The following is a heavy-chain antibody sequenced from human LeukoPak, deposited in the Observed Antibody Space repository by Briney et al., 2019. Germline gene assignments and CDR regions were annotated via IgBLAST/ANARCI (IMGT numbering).Heavy chain of an antibody. Sequence: SETLSLTCTVSGGSISSGSYYWSWMRQPAGKGLEWIGRIYPSGKTNYNPSLKSRVTISVDTSKNQFSLKLSSVTAADTAVYYCASEGEGISGYYYYDYWGQGTLVTVSS. J-gene: IGHJ4*02. D-gene: IGHD3-22*01. V-gene: IGHV4-61*02. CDR2: IYPSGKT. CDR1: GGSISSGSYY. CDR3: ASEGEGISGYYYYDY.